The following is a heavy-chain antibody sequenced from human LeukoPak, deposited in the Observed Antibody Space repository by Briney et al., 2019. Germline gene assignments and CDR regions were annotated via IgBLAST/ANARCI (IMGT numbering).Heavy chain of an antibody. CDR2: ISYDGSNK. Sequence: GGSLRLSCAASGFTFSSYGMHWVRQAPGKGLEWVAVISYDGSNKYYADSVKGRFTISRDNSKNTLYLQMNCLRAEDTAVYYCAKGRPYPAVGSSHFDYWGQGTLVTVSS. CDR1: GFTFSSYG. CDR3: AKGRPYPAVGSSHFDY. J-gene: IGHJ4*02. D-gene: IGHD3-10*01. V-gene: IGHV3-30*18.